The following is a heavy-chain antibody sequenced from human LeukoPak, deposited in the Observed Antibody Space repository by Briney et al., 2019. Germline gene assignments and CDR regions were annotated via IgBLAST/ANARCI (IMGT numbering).Heavy chain of an antibody. J-gene: IGHJ5*02. CDR3: ARAGYGSGVPNWFDP. V-gene: IGHV3-30*03. CDR2: ISYDGSNK. CDR1: GFTFSSYG. D-gene: IGHD6-19*01. Sequence: PGGSLRLSCAASGFTFSSYGMHWVRQAPGKGLEWVAVISYDGSNKYYADSVKGRFTISRDNSKNTLYLQMNSLSAEDMAIYYCARAGYGSGVPNWFDPWGQGTLVTVSS.